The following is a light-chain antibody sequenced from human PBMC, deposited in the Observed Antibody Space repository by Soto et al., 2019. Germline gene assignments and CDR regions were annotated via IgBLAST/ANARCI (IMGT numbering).Light chain of an antibody. Sequence: DIQMSQSPPSLSASVGDRVTITCQASQDISNNLNWYQHKPGTAPRLLIFRASNLETGVPSRFSGGGSATHFTFPISSLQPEDIATYYRQQYDNLPSYTFGPGTKLEIK. CDR1: QDISNN. J-gene: IGKJ2*01. CDR3: QQYDNLPSYT. V-gene: IGKV1-33*01. CDR2: RAS.